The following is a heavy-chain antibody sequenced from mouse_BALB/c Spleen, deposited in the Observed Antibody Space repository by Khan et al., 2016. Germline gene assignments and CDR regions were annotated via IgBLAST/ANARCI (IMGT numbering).Heavy chain of an antibody. CDR1: GYTFTDYA. J-gene: IGHJ4*01. CDR3: ARKGGLRRGVYAMDY. D-gene: IGHD2-4*01. V-gene: IGHV1S137*01. Sequence: QVQLKQSGPEVVRPGVSVKISCKGSGYTFTDYAMHWVKQSHAKSLEWIGVISTYNGNTNYNQKFKGKATMTVDKSSSTAYMELARLTSEDSAIYYGARKGGLRRGVYAMDYWGQGTSVTVSS. CDR2: ISTYNGNT.